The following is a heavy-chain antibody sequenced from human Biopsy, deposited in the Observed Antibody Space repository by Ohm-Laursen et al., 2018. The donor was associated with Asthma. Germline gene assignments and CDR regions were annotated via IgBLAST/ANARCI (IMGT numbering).Heavy chain of an antibody. CDR2: HDHEVGGT. Sequence: PSVKASRTLSGYSLTDLSMHSVRQAPGHGLEWMGGHDHEVGGTVNAWRFPGRVTMTEDTSTDTAYMELSSLSSDDPAVYYCASDFPKDYVRYNFQFWGQGTLVTVSS. CDR1: GYSLTDLS. D-gene: IGHD4-17*01. J-gene: IGHJ4*02. CDR3: ASDFPKDYVRYNFQF. V-gene: IGHV1-24*01.